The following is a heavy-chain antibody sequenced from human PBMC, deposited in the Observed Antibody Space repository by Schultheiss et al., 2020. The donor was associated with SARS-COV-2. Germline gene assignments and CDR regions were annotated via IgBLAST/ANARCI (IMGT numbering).Heavy chain of an antibody. CDR1: GFTFSDYY. CDR2: IWYDGSNK. Sequence: GGSLRLSCAASGFTFSDYYMSWIRQAPGKGLEWVAVIWYDGSNKYYGDSVKGRFNISRDNSKNTLYLQMNSLRAEDTAVYYCAKDYGDYVGYGMDVWGQGTTVTVSS. V-gene: IGHV3-33*06. J-gene: IGHJ6*02. D-gene: IGHD4-17*01. CDR3: AKDYGDYVGYGMDV.